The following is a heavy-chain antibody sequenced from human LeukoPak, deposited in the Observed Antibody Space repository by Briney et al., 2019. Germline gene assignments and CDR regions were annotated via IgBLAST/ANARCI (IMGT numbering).Heavy chain of an antibody. CDR2: IYYSGST. J-gene: IGHJ3*02. D-gene: IGHD3-22*01. CDR3: ARRLHDYYDSSGYYHDAFDI. V-gene: IGHV4-59*08. CDR1: GGSISSYY. Sequence: SETLSLTCTVSGGSISSYYWSWIRQPPGKGLEWIGYIYYSGSTNYNPSLKSRVTISVDTSKNQFSLKLSSVTAADTAVYYCARRLHDYYDSSGYYHDAFDIWGQGTMVTVSS.